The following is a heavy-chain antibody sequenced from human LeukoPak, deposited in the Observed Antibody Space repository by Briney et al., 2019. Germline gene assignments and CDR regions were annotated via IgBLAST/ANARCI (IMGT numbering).Heavy chain of an antibody. D-gene: IGHD3-3*01. CDR3: ARGGGSYYDFWSGYYPIDY. V-gene: IGHV1-8*03. CDR2: VNPNSGNT. J-gene: IGHJ4*02. Sequence: ASVKVSCKASGYTFTSYDINWVRQATGQGLEWMGWVNPNSGNTGYVQKFQGRVTITRNTSISTAYMELSSLRSEDTAVYYCARGGGSYYDFWSGYYPIDYWGQGTLVTVSS. CDR1: GYTFTSYD.